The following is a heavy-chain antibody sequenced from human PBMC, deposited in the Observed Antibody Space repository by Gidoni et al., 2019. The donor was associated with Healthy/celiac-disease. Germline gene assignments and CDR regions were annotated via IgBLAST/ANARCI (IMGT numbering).Heavy chain of an antibody. CDR3: ARGRLSKPYYSYGQRPTGSAFDI. CDR2: INHSGST. CDR1: GGSFSGYY. J-gene: IGHJ3*02. D-gene: IGHD3-10*01. Sequence: QVQLQQWGAGLLKPSETLSLTCAVYGGSFSGYYWSWIRQPPGKGLEWIGEINHSGSTNYNPSLKSRVTISVDTSKNQFSLKLSSVTAADTAVYYCARGRLSKPYYSYGQRPTGSAFDIWGQGTMVTVSS. V-gene: IGHV4-34*01.